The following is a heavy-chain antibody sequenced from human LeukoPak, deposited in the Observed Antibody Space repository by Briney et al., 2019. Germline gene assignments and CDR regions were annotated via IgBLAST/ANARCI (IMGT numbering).Heavy chain of an antibody. CDR2: ISSRGSYT. V-gene: IGHV3-21*06. CDR1: GFTFGDYA. CDR3: ARIDAFDI. J-gene: IGHJ3*02. Sequence: PGRSLRLSCTASGFTFGDYAMNWVRQAPGKGLEWVSYISSRGSYTYYADSVKGRFTISRDNAKNSLYLQMNSLRAEDTAVYYCARIDAFDIWGQGTMVTVSS.